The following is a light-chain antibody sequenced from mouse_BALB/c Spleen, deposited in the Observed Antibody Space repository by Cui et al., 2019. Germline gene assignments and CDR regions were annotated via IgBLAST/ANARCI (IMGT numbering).Light chain of an antibody. Sequence: ENVLTQPPAIMAASLGQKVTMTCSASSSVSSSYLHWYQQKSGASPKPLIHRTSNLASGVPARFSGSGSGTSYSLTNSSVEAEDDATYYCQQWSGYPFTFGGGTKLEIK. CDR3: QQWSGYPFT. J-gene: IGKJ2*01. CDR2: RTS. CDR1: SSVSSSY. V-gene: IGKV4-58*01.